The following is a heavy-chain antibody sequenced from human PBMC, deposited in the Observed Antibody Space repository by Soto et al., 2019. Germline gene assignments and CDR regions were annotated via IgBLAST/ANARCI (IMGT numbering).Heavy chain of an antibody. CDR3: ASLTIAAAGTFFDY. V-gene: IGHV4-39*01. J-gene: IGHJ4*02. CDR1: GGSISSSSYY. D-gene: IGHD6-13*01. CDR2: IYYSGST. Sequence: KASETLSLTCTVSGGSISSSSYYWGWIRQPPGKGLEWIGSIYYSGSTYYNPSLKSRVTISVDTSKNQFSLKLSSVTAADTAVYYCASLTIAAAGTFFDYWGQGTLVTAPQ.